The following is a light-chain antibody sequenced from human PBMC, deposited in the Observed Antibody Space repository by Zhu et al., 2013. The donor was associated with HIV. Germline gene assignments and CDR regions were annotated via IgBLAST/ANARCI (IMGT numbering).Light chain of an antibody. Sequence: EIVLTQSPGTLSLSPGETATLSCRASQSVGSRSLAWYQQKPGQAPRLLIYDASIRATGIADRFSGSGYETDFTLTVSSLQPDDFATYYCQQYDGHSGTFGQGTKVEI. CDR3: QQYDGHSGT. CDR2: DAS. J-gene: IGKJ1*01. CDR1: QSVGSRS. V-gene: IGKV3-20*01.